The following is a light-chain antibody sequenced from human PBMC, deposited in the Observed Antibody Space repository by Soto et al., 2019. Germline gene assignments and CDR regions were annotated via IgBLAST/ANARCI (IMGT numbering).Light chain of an antibody. J-gene: IGKJ1*01. CDR1: ETVATN. V-gene: IGKV3-15*01. CDR3: QQYFEWPPMT. CDR2: GAS. Sequence: EVVTTQSPATLSVSPGERATLSCRASETVATNLAWYQQKPGQAPRLLISGASTRAAGTSDRFRGSGSGTEFTLTISSLRSEDSAIYYCQQYFEWPPMTFGQGTKVDIK.